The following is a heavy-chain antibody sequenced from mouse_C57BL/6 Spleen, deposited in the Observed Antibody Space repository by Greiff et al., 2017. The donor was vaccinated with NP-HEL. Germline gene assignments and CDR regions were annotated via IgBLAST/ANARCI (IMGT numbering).Heavy chain of an antibody. CDR1: GFSLTSYG. CDR3: ARKGLIAMDY. V-gene: IGHV2-2*01. J-gene: IGHJ4*01. CDR2: IWSGGST. D-gene: IGHD2-4*01. Sequence: VQLQQSGPGLVQPSQSLSITCTVSGFSLTSYGVHWVRQSPGKGLEWLGVIWSGGSTDYNAAFISSLSISKDKSKSQVFFKMNSLQADDTAIDYCARKGLIAMDYWGQGTSVTVSS.